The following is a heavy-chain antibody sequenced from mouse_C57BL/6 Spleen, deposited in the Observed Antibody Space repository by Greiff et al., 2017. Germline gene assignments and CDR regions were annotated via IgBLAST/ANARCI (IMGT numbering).Heavy chain of an antibody. CDR2: INPGSGGT. CDR3: ARWYGYGFDY. Sequence: QVQLKESGAELVRPGTSVKVSCKASGYAFTNYLIEWVKQRPGQGLEWIGVINPGSGGTNYNEKFKGKATLTADKSSSTAYMQLSSLTSEDSAVFCCARWYGYGFDYRGQGTTLTVSS. V-gene: IGHV1-54*01. J-gene: IGHJ2*01. D-gene: IGHD2-2*01. CDR1: GYAFTNYL.